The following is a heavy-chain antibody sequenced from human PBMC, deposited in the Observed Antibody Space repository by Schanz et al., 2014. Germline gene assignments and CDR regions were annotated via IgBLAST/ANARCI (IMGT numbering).Heavy chain of an antibody. D-gene: IGHD3-10*01. Sequence: VQLAESGGGLVQPGGSLRLSCASSGFSFTTYAMSWVRQAPGKGLEWVAVIWYDGSNKYYADSVKGRFTISRDNSKNTLYLQMNSLRAEDTAVYYCAKGRFGELSAFDIWGQGTMVTVSS. J-gene: IGHJ3*02. V-gene: IGHV3-33*06. CDR1: GFSFTTYA. CDR3: AKGRFGELSAFDI. CDR2: IWYDGSNK.